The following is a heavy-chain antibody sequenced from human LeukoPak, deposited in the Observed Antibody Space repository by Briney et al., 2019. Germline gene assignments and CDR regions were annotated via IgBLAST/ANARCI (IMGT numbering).Heavy chain of an antibody. CDR3: ARGRQYQLLWGY. D-gene: IGHD2-2*01. V-gene: IGHV3-21*01. Sequence: PLGSLRLSCAASGFTFSSYSMNWVRQAPGKGLEWVSSINSSSSYIYYADSVKGRFTISRDNAKNSLYLQMNSLRAEDTAVYYCARGRQYQLLWGYWGQRTLVTVSS. CDR1: GFTFSSYS. CDR2: INSSSSYI. J-gene: IGHJ4*02.